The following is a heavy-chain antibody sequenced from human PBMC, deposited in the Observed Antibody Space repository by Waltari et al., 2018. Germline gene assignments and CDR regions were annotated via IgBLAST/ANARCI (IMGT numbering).Heavy chain of an antibody. J-gene: IGHJ4*02. V-gene: IGHV4-59*01. CDR2: IHYSGST. CDR3: ARAPGVRVGFDF. CDR1: GCSISSYY. D-gene: IGHD3-22*01. Sequence: QVQLHESGPGLVKPSETLSLTCTVPGCSISSYYWSWIRQHPGKGLEWIGYIHYSGSTNYNPALKSRVTMSIDTSKNQFSLELSSVTAADTAVYYCARAPGVRVGFDFWGQGTLVTVSS.